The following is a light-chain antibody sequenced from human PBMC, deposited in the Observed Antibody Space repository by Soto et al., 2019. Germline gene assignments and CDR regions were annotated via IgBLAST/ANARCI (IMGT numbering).Light chain of an antibody. J-gene: IGKJ1*01. V-gene: IGKV1-8*01. CDR1: QSISSY. CDR2: AAS. CDR3: QEYYSYTRT. Sequence: ALRLTQSPSSFSASTGDRVTITCRASQSISSYLAWYHQKPVKVPKLLIYAASNLQTGVPSRFIRSGSGTDFTVTISCLQSADFATWDCQEYYSYTRTFGQGTKVESK.